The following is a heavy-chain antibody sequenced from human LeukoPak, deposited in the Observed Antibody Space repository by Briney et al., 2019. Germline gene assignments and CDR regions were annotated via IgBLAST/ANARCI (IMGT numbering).Heavy chain of an antibody. V-gene: IGHV1-8*01. J-gene: IGHJ5*02. D-gene: IGHD3-3*01. CDR3: ARGVTAIFGLRFDP. CDR1: GYTFTSYD. CDR2: MNPNSGNT. Sequence: ASVKVSCKASGYTFTSYDINWVRQATGQGLEWMGWMNPNSGNTGYAQKFQGRVTMTRNTSISTAYMELSSLRSKDTAVYYCARGVTAIFGLRFDPWGQGTLVTVSS.